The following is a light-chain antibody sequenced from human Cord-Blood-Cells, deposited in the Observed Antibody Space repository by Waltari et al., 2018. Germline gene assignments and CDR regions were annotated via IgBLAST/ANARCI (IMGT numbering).Light chain of an antibody. J-gene: IGLJ2*01. Sequence: SYELTQPPSVSVSPGQTASIPCPGDKLGDKYVCWYQQKPGQSPVLVIYQDSKRPSGIPARFSGSNSGNTATLTISGTQAMDEADYYCQAWDSSTVVFGGGTKLTVL. CDR3: QAWDSSTVV. CDR2: QDS. V-gene: IGLV3-1*01. CDR1: KLGDKY.